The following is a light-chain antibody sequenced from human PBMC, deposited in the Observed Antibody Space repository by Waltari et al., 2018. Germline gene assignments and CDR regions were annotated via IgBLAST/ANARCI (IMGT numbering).Light chain of an antibody. V-gene: IGKV3-20*01. J-gene: IGKJ1*01. CDR2: GAS. CDR1: QSVSSSY. Sequence: EIVLTQSPGTLYLSPWERATFSCRASQSVSSSYLAWYQQKPGQAPRLLIYGASSRATGIPDRFSGSGSGTDFTLTISRLEPEDFAVYYCQQYGSSPETFGQGTKVEIK. CDR3: QQYGSSPET.